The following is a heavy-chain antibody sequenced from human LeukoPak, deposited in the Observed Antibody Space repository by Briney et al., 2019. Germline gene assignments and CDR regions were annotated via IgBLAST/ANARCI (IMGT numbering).Heavy chain of an antibody. J-gene: IGHJ4*02. V-gene: IGHV4-34*01. CDR3: ARGKREQLVFDY. D-gene: IGHD6-6*01. CDR1: GGSFSGYY. Sequence: SETLSLTCAVYGGSFSGYYWSWIRQPPGKGLEWIGEINHSGSTNYNLSLKSRVTISVDTPKNQVSLKLSSVTAADTAVYYCARGKREQLVFDYWGQGTLVTVSS. CDR2: INHSGST.